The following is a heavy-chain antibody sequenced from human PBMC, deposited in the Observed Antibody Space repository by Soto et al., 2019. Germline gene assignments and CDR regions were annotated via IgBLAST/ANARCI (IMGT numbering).Heavy chain of an antibody. V-gene: IGHV4-59*01. CDR1: GGSISSYY. Sequence: KSSETLSLTCTVSGGSISSYYWSWIRQPPGKGLEWIGYIYYSGSTNYNPSLKSRVTISVDTSKNQFSLKLSSVTAADTAVYYCAREKGQQLVRGYYYYGMDVWGQGTTVTVSS. CDR3: AREKGQQLVRGYYYYGMDV. D-gene: IGHD6-13*01. J-gene: IGHJ6*02. CDR2: IYYSGST.